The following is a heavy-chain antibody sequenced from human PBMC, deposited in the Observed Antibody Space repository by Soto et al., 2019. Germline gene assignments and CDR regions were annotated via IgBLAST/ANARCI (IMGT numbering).Heavy chain of an antibody. CDR1: GGSISSSTFY. J-gene: IGHJ4*02. CDR2: VYYDGTT. Sequence: QLQLQESGPGLVKPSETLSLTRTVSGGSISSSTFYWGWIRQPPGKGLEWVGSVYYDGTTYYNPSLRSRVTISVDTSKNQFSLKMSSVTAADTAAYYCAYFDWLPYWGQGTLVTVSS. CDR3: AYFDWLPY. V-gene: IGHV4-39*01. D-gene: IGHD3-9*01.